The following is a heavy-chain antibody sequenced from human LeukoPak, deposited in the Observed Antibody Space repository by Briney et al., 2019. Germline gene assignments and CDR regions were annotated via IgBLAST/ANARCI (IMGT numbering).Heavy chain of an antibody. CDR2: IYYSGST. CDR1: GGSISSGDYY. CDR3: AREGGSYYEGSAFDI. Sequence: PSQTLSLTCTVSGGSISSGDYYWSWIRQPPGKGLEWIGYIYYSGSTYYNPSLKSRVTISVDTSKNQFSLKLSSVTAADTAVYYCAREGGSYYEGSAFDIWGQGTMVTASS. J-gene: IGHJ3*02. D-gene: IGHD1-26*01. V-gene: IGHV4-30-4*08.